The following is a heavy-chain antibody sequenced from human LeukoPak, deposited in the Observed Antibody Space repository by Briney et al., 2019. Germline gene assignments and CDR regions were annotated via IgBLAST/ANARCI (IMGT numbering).Heavy chain of an antibody. CDR3: AKDAPGYYDVDYFDY. Sequence: GGSLRLSCAASGFTFSNYAMTWVRQAPGKGLEWVSVISGSGSNTDYADSVKGRFTISRDNSKNTLSLQMNSLRAEDTALYYCAKDAPGYYDVDYFDYWGQGTLVTVSS. V-gene: IGHV3-23*01. CDR2: ISGSGSNT. CDR1: GFTFSNYA. D-gene: IGHD3-10*02. J-gene: IGHJ4*02.